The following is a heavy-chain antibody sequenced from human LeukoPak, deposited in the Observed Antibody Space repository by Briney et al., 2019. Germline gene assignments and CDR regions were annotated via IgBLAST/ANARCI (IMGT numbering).Heavy chain of an antibody. J-gene: IGHJ4*02. V-gene: IGHV4-39*07. CDR3: ARGAQGGSYYY. CDR1: GGSISSSSYY. D-gene: IGHD1-26*01. Sequence: SETLSLTCTVSGGSISSSSYYWGWIRQPPGKGLEGIGSIYYSGSTYYNPSLKSRVTISVDTSKNQLSLKLSSVTAADTAVYYCARGAQGGSYYYWRQGTLVTVSS. CDR2: IYYSGST.